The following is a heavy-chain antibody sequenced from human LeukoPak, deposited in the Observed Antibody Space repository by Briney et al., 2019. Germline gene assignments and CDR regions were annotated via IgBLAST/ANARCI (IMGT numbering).Heavy chain of an antibody. Sequence: GGSLRLSCAASGFTFSSYAMSWVRQAPGKGLEWVSAISGSGGRTHYADSVKGRFTISRDNSKNTLYLQMNSLRAEDTAVYYCTRHYIAAASPFDYWGQGTLVTVSS. CDR2: ISGSGGRT. J-gene: IGHJ4*02. CDR3: TRHYIAAASPFDY. CDR1: GFTFSSYA. V-gene: IGHV3-23*01. D-gene: IGHD6-13*01.